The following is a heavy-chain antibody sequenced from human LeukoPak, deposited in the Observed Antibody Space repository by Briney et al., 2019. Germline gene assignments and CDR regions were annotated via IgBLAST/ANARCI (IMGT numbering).Heavy chain of an antibody. Sequence: GGSLRLSCAASGFTFTTYAMSWVRQAPGKGLEWVSGITDSGGSTFYADAVKGRFSISRDNSKNTLYLQMNSLRAEDTAVYYCAKGYSGYVDYWGQGTLVTVSS. V-gene: IGHV3-23*01. CDR3: AKGYSGYVDY. J-gene: IGHJ4*02. CDR2: ITDSGGST. CDR1: GFTFTTYA. D-gene: IGHD5-12*01.